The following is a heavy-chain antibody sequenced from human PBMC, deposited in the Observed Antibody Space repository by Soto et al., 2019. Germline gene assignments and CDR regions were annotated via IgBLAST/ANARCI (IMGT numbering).Heavy chain of an antibody. V-gene: IGHV4-4*02. D-gene: IGHD3-9*01. Sequence: SETLSLTCAVSGGSISSSNWWSWVRQPPGKGLEWIGEIYHSGSTNYNPSLKSRVTISVDKSKNQFSLKLSSVTAADTAVYYCAGSDAYYDILTGYYSSGPFDPWGQGTLVTVSS. CDR2: IYHSGST. J-gene: IGHJ5*02. CDR1: GGSISSSNW. CDR3: AGSDAYYDILTGYYSSGPFDP.